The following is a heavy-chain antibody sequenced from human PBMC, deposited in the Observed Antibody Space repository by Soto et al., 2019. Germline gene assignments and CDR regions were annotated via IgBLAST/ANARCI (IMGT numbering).Heavy chain of an antibody. Sequence: PSETLSLTCTVSGGSISSYYWSWIRQPPGKGLELIGYIYYSGSTNYNPSLKSRVTISVDTSKNQFSLKLSSVTAADTAVYYCARFRSSGWYEDYYGMDVWGQGTTVTVSS. D-gene: IGHD6-19*01. CDR3: ARFRSSGWYEDYYGMDV. V-gene: IGHV4-59*08. J-gene: IGHJ6*02. CDR2: IYYSGST. CDR1: GGSISSYY.